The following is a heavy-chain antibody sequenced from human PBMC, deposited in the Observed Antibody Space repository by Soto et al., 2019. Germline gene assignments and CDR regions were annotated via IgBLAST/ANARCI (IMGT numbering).Heavy chain of an antibody. CDR3: ARDSPPVDY. CDR1: GYTFTSYG. Sequence: SVKVSCKASGYTFTSYGISWVRQAPGQGLEWMGRIIPILGIANYAQKFQGRVTITADKSTSTAYMELRSLRSDDTAVYYCARDSPPVDYWGQGTLVTVS. CDR2: IIPILGIA. J-gene: IGHJ4*02. V-gene: IGHV1-69*04.